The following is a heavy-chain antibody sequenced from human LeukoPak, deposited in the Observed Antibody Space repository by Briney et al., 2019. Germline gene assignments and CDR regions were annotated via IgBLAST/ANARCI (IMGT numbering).Heavy chain of an antibody. J-gene: IGHJ3*02. CDR2: MNPNSGNT. D-gene: IGHD3-9*01. CDR1: GYTFTSYD. CDR3: ARPVRRIDYDILTGYYSDSYAFDI. V-gene: IGHV1-8*01. Sequence: GASVKVSCKASGYTFTSYDINWVRQATGQGLEWMGWMNPNSGNTGYAQKFQGRVTMIRNTSISTAYMELSSLRSEDTAVYYCARPVRRIDYDILTGYYSDSYAFDIWGQGTMVTVSS.